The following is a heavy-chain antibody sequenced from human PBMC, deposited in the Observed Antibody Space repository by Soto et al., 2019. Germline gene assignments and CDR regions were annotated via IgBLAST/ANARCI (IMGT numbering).Heavy chain of an antibody. CDR1: GFTFSSYI. CDR2: VSSSSSYI. Sequence: GGSLRLSCAASGFTFSSYIMNWVRQAPGKGLEWVSSVSSSSSYIYYADSVKGRFTISRDNAKNSLYLQMNSLRAEDTAVYYCARDERITIFGVVPVNYYYGMDVWGQGTTVTVSS. V-gene: IGHV3-21*01. CDR3: ARDERITIFGVVPVNYYYGMDV. D-gene: IGHD3-3*01. J-gene: IGHJ6*02.